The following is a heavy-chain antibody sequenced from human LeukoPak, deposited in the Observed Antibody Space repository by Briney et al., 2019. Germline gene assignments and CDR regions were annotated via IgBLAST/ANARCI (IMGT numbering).Heavy chain of an antibody. CDR1: GFTFSNYA. V-gene: IGHV3-30*12. CDR3: ARADGYSTYYYYYYMDV. Sequence: GGSLRLSCAASGFTFSNYAMHWARQAPGKGLEWVTLISYDGSSQYYADSVKGRFTISRDNSKNTLYLQMNSLRAEDTALYYCARADGYSTYYYYYYMDVWGKGTTVTVSS. J-gene: IGHJ6*03. D-gene: IGHD5-24*01. CDR2: ISYDGSSQ.